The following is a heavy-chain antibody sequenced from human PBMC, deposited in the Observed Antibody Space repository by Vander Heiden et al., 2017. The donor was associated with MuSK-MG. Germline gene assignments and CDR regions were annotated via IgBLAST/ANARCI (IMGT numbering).Heavy chain of an antibody. D-gene: IGHD2-15*01. J-gene: IGHJ5*02. V-gene: IGHV4-39*01. Sequence: RVTISVDTSKNQFSLKLRSVTAADTAVYYCATSDGEGGWFDPWGQGTLVTVSS. CDR3: ATSDGEGGWFDP.